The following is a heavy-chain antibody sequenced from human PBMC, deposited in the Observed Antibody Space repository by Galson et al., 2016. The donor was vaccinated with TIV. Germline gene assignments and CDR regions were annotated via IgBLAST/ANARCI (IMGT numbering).Heavy chain of an antibody. CDR3: AKTIDVSGVLINYFYYGTDV. D-gene: IGHD3-3*01. CDR2: IIYSDGRT. J-gene: IGHJ6*02. CDR1: GFTFNTYA. V-gene: IGHV3-23*01. Sequence: PRLSCPASGFTFNTYAMSWVRQAPGKGLEWLSIIYSDGRTYYTDSVKGRFTTSRDNSNGHLSIQMSSLRTDDTSVYYCAKTIDVSGVLINYFYYGTDVWGHGTTVTVSS.